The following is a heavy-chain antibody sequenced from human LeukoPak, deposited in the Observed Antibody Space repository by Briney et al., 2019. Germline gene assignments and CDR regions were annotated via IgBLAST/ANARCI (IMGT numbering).Heavy chain of an antibody. V-gene: IGHV4-4*07. CDR1: GGSISSYY. D-gene: IGHD6-25*01. Sequence: PSETLSLTCTVSGGSISSYYWSWIRQPAGKGLEWIGRIYTSGSTNYNPSLKSRVTMSVDTAKNQFSLKLSSVTADDTAVYSCARTRAAAGNIDFWGQGCLVTVSS. CDR2: IYTSGST. CDR3: ARTRAAAGNIDF. J-gene: IGHJ4*02.